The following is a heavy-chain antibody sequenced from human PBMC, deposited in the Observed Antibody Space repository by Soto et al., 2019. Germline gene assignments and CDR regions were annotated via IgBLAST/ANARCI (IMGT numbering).Heavy chain of an antibody. V-gene: IGHV4-59*01. D-gene: IGHD1-26*01. CDR3: ARDNTGGYHQEWFEP. CDR2: IYYSGST. CDR1: GGSISSYY. Sequence: SETLSLTCTVSGGSISSYYWSWIRQPPGQGLEWIGYIYYSGSTNYNPSLKSRVTISVDTSKNQFSLKLSYVTPADPAAQYCARDNTGGYHQEWFEPWGQGPLVIVSS. J-gene: IGHJ5*02.